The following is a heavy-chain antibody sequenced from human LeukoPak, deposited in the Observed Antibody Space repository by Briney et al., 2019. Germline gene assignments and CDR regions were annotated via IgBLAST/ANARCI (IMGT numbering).Heavy chain of an antibody. V-gene: IGHV4-34*01. Sequence: SETLAITCTDDGGSFISYCWSWSRQPPGKGLEWVGEINHSGSTNYNPSLKSRVTISVDTSKNQFSLKLTSMTAADTAVYYCTGGKPETVFDYWGQGTLVTVSS. CDR3: TGGKPETVFDY. CDR2: INHSGST. CDR1: GGSFISYC. D-gene: IGHD2-21*02. J-gene: IGHJ4*02.